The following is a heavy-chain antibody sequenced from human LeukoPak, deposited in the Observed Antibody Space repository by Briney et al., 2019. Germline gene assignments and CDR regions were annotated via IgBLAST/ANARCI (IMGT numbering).Heavy chain of an antibody. CDR2: IYYSGGT. Sequence: PSETLSLTCTVSGGSIGSYYWSWIRQPPGKGLEWIGYIYYSGGTNYNPSLKSRVTISVDTSKNQFSLKLSSVTAADTAVYYCATSIAVAGHSYYFDYWGQGTLVTVSS. D-gene: IGHD6-19*01. CDR3: ATSIAVAGHSYYFDY. V-gene: IGHV4-59*12. J-gene: IGHJ4*02. CDR1: GGSIGSYY.